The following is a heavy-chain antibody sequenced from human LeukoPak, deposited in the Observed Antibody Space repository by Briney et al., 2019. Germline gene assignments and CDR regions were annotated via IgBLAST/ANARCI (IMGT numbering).Heavy chain of an antibody. CDR3: ARGQGATVPQVGKNWFDP. CDR2: IYYSGRT. J-gene: IGHJ5*02. CDR1: GGSISSSSYY. D-gene: IGHD1-26*01. V-gene: IGHV4-39*07. Sequence: SETLSLTCTVSGGSISSSSYYWGWIRQPPGKGLEWIGSIYYSGRTYYNPSLKSRVTISVDTSKNQFSLKLISVTVADTAIYYCARGQGATVPQVGKNWFDPWGQGTRVTVSS.